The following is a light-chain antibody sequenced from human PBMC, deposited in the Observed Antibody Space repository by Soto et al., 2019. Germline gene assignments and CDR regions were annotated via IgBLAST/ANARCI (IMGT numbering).Light chain of an antibody. J-gene: IGKJ1*01. CDR2: GAS. CDR3: QPYGSSRT. V-gene: IGKV3-20*01. Sequence: EIVLTQSPGTLSLSPGERATLSSRASQSVSSSSLAWYQQKPGQAPRLLIYGASSRATGIPDRFSGSGSGTDFTLTISRLEPEDFAVYYCQPYGSSRTFGQGTKVEI. CDR1: QSVSSSS.